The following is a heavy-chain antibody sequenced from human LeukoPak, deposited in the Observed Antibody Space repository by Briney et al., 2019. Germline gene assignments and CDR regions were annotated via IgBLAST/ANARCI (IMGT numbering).Heavy chain of an antibody. V-gene: IGHV3-33*01. CDR3: AREIIGGYYLQY. Sequence: PGGSLRLSCAASGFTFSSYGMHWVRQAPGKGLEWVAVIWYDGSNKYYADSVKGRFTISRDNSKNTLYLQMNSLRAEDTAVYYCAREIIGGYYLQYWGQGTLVTVSS. CDR2: IWYDGSNK. CDR1: GFTFSSYG. J-gene: IGHJ4*02. D-gene: IGHD3-22*01.